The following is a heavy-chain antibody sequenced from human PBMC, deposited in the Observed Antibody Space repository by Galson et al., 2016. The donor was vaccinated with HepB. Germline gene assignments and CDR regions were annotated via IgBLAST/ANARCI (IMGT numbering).Heavy chain of an antibody. CDR1: GYSFNRYG. CDR3: TRDQKGEIVVYGMFYFDY. J-gene: IGHJ4*02. D-gene: IGHD2-8*02. CDR2: ISPYNGDT. Sequence: SVKVSCKASGYSFNRYGISWVRQAPGQGLEWVGWISPYNGDTKYAQKFQGRVTMTTETSTRTVSMEMRSLTSDDTAMYYCTRDQKGEIVVYGMFYFDYWGQGTLVTVSS. V-gene: IGHV1-18*01.